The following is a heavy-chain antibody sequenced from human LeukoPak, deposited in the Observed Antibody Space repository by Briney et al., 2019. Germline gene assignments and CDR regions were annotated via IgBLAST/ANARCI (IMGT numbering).Heavy chain of an antibody. CDR2: MYLSGTT. Sequence: SETLSLTCTVSGDSINSLDLWSWVRQPPGKGLEWIGEMYLSGTTHSNPSVKSRVTISIDQSKNQFFLNLSSVTAADTAVYYCAGLVGRYSSGLYYYYFDYWGQGTLVTVSS. CDR1: GDSINSLDL. D-gene: IGHD3-22*01. V-gene: IGHV4-4*02. J-gene: IGHJ4*02. CDR3: AGLVGRYSSGLYYYYFDY.